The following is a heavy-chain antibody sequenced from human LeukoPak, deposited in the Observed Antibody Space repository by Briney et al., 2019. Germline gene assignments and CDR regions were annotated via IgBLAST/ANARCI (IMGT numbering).Heavy chain of an antibody. CDR3: ARFGRTVAGASVYYYCMDV. V-gene: IGHV1-8*01. CDR2: MNPNSGNT. Sequence: ASVKVSCKASGYTFTSYDINWVRQATGQGLEWMGWMNPNSGNTGYARKFQGRVSMTRNTSISTAYMELSSLRSEDTAVYYCARFGRTVAGASVYYYCMDVWGKGTTVTVSS. D-gene: IGHD6-19*01. CDR1: GYTFTSYD. J-gene: IGHJ6*03.